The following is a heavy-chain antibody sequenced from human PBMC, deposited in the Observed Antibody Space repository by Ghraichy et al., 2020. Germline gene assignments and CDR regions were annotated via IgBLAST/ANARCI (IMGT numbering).Heavy chain of an antibody. CDR2: IYYSGST. V-gene: IGHV4-59*01. D-gene: IGHD4-17*01. CDR1: GGSISSYY. J-gene: IGHJ3*02. CDR3: ARYDGDDTNNGFDI. Sequence: SETLSLTCTVSGGSISSYYWSWIRQPPGKGLEWIGYIYYSGSTNYNPSLKSRVTISEDTSKNQFSLRLSSVTAADTAVYYCARYDGDDTNNGFDIWGRGTMVTVSS.